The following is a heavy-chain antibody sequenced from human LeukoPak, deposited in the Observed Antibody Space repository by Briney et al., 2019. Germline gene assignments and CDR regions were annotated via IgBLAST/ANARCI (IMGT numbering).Heavy chain of an antibody. CDR3: ARDGGDSSGYYEWGAFDI. CDR2: IYSGGST. D-gene: IGHD3-22*01. J-gene: IGHJ3*02. V-gene: IGHV3-53*01. Sequence: GGSLRLSCAASGFTVSSNYMSWVRQAPGKGLEWVSVIYSGGSTYCADSVKGRFTISRDNSKNTLYLQMNSLRAEDTAVYYCARDGGDSSGYYEWGAFDIWGQGTMVTVSS. CDR1: GFTVSSNY.